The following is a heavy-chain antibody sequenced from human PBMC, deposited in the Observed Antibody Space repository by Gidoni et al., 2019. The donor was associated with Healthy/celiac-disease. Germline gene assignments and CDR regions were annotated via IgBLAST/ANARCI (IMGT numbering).Heavy chain of an antibody. V-gene: IGHV4-34*01. CDR1: GGSFSGYY. Sequence: QVQLQQWGAGLLKPSETLSLTCAVYGGSFSGYYWSWIRQPPGKGLEWIGEINHSGSTNYNPSLKSRVTISVDTSKNQFSLKLSSVTAADTAVYYCARGPRNYYDSSGYYYGFSGKAPYNWFDPWGQGTLVTVSS. CDR2: INHSGST. D-gene: IGHD3-22*01. J-gene: IGHJ5*02. CDR3: ARGPRNYYDSSGYYYGFSGKAPYNWFDP.